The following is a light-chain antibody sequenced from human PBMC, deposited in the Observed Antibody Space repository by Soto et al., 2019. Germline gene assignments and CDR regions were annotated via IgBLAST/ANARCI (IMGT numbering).Light chain of an antibody. J-gene: IGKJ1*01. CDR1: QSVSSTY. V-gene: IGKV3-20*01. CDR3: QQYGISPPWT. CDR2: GAS. Sequence: EIVLTQSPGTLSLSPGERATLSCRARQSVSSTYLAWFQQKPGQAPRLLIYGASSRATGIPDRFSGSGSGTDFTLTISRLEPEDFAVYYCQQYGISPPWTFGQGTKVEIK.